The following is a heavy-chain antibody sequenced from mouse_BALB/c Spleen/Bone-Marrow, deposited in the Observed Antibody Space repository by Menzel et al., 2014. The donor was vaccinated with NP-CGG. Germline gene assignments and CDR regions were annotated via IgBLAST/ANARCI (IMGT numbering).Heavy chain of an antibody. CDR1: GYTFTDYE. J-gene: IGHJ3*02. CDR3: TRYGSRGY. V-gene: IGHV1-15*01. D-gene: IGHD1-1*01. CDR2: IDPETDNT. Sequence: VKLQESGAELVRPGASVTLSCKASGYTFTDYEMHWVKQTPVHGLEWIGSIDPETDNTVFNQKFKAKATLTADRSSNTASMDLRSLTSEDSAVYCCTRYGSRGYWGQGTLVTVS.